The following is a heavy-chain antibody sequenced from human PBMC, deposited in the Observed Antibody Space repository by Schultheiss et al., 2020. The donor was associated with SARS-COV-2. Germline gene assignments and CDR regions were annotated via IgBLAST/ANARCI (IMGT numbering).Heavy chain of an antibody. Sequence: SETLSLTCTVSGGSITNYYWSWIRQPPGKGLEWIGYIYYSGSTYYNPSLKSRVTISVDTSKNQFSLKLSSVTAANTAVYYCARGPRGAFDIWGQGTMVTVSS. J-gene: IGHJ3*02. V-gene: IGHV4-59*12. CDR1: GGSITNYY. CDR3: ARGPRGAFDI. CDR2: IYYSGST.